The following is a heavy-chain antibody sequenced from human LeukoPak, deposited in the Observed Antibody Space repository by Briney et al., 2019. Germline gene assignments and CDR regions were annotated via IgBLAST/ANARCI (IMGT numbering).Heavy chain of an antibody. J-gene: IGHJ4*02. V-gene: IGHV4-34*01. CDR3: ARGRDIVVVTASPDFDD. D-gene: IGHD2-21*02. Sequence: SETLSLTCAVYGGSFSGYYWSWIRQPPGKGLEWIGEINHSGSTNYNPSLKSRVTISVDTSKNQFSLKLSSVTAADTAVYYCARGRDIVVVTASPDFDDWGQGTLVTVSS. CDR2: INHSGST. CDR1: GGSFSGYY.